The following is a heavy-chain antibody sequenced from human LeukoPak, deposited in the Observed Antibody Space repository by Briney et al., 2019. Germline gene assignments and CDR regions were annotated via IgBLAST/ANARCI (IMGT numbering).Heavy chain of an antibody. CDR3: ARAFHSSGWYTGYYYGMDV. J-gene: IGHJ6*02. D-gene: IGHD6-19*01. CDR2: IYHSGST. CDR1: GGSISSSNW. Sequence: SGTLSLTCAVSGGSISSSNWWSWVRQPPGKGLEWIGEIYHSGSTNYNPSLKSRVTISVNTSKNQFSLKLSSVTAADTAVYYCARAFHSSGWYTGYYYGMDVWGQGTTVTVSS. V-gene: IGHV4-4*02.